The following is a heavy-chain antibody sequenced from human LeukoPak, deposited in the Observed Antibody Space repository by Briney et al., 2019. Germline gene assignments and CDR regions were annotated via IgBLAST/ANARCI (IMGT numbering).Heavy chain of an antibody. D-gene: IGHD3-10*01. CDR2: ISYNGRDK. CDR3: ARGWFGELLGGTYFDK. J-gene: IGHJ4*02. CDR1: GFTFSSYA. V-gene: IGHV3-30*04. Sequence: QPGGSLRLSCAASGFTFSSYAMHWVRQAPGKGLEWLAVISYNGRDKNYVESVKGRFTISRDNSKNTLYLQMNSLRADDTAVYYCARGWFGELLGGTYFDKWGQGTLVTVSS.